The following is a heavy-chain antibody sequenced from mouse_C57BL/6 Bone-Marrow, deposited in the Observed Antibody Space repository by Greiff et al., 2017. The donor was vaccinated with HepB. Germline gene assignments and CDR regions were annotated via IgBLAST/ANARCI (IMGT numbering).Heavy chain of an antibody. V-gene: IGHV5-17*01. Sequence: EVMLVESGGGLVKPGGSLKLSCAASGFTFSDYGMHWVRQAPEKGLEWVAYISSGSSTIYYADTVKGRFTLSRDNAKNTLFLQMTSLRSEDTAMYYCARHYYGSSYWFAYWGQGTLVTVSA. CDR1: GFTFSDYG. CDR3: ARHYYGSSYWFAY. J-gene: IGHJ3*01. D-gene: IGHD1-1*01. CDR2: ISSGSSTI.